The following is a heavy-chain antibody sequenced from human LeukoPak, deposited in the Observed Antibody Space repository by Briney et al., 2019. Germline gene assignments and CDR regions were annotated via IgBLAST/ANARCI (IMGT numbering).Heavy chain of an antibody. D-gene: IGHD6-19*01. Sequence: PGGSLRLSCAASGFTVSSNYMSWVRQAPGKGLDWLSYISSSGSTIYYADSVKGRFTISRDNAKNTLYLQMNSLIAEDTAVYFCTRAGYSSGFDSWGQGTLVTVSS. V-gene: IGHV3-11*04. J-gene: IGHJ5*01. CDR2: ISSSGSTI. CDR3: TRAGYSSGFDS. CDR1: GFTVSSNY.